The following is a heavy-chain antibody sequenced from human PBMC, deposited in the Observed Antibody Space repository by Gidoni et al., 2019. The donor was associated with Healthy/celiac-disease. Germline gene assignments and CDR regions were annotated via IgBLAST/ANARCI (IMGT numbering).Heavy chain of an antibody. J-gene: IGHJ6*02. CDR2: IYPGDSDT. V-gene: IGHV5-51*01. Sequence: EVQLVQSGAEVKKPGESLKISCKGSGYSFTSYWIGWVRQMPGKGLEWMGIIYPGDSDTRYSPSFQGQVTISADKSISTAYLQWSSLKASDTAMYYCARQHRDFSPSYGMDVWGQGTTVTVSS. CDR3: ARQHRDFSPSYGMDV. D-gene: IGHD3-3*01. CDR1: GYSFTSYW.